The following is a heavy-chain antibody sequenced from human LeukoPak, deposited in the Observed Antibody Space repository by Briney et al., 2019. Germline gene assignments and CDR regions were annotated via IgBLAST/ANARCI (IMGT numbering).Heavy chain of an antibody. CDR2: VYYSGST. CDR3: AGVGPVAAAGTKDY. V-gene: IGHV4-39*07. CDR1: GGSISTTNYY. J-gene: IGHJ4*02. D-gene: IGHD6-13*01. Sequence: SETLSLTCTVSGGSISTTNYYWGWIRQSPGKGLEWFGCVYYSGSTYYNPSLKSRVTISVDTSQNQFSLQLTSVTAADTAVYYCAGVGPVAAAGTKDYWGQGTLVTVSS.